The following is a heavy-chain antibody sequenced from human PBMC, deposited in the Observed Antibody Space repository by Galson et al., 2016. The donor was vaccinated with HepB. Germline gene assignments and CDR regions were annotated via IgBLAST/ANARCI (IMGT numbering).Heavy chain of an antibody. CDR3: ARGGVYYDSSGYYGDY. D-gene: IGHD3-22*01. J-gene: IGHJ4*02. Sequence: SVKVSCKASGGTFSNYIISWVRQAPGQGFEWMGRIIPILGKANYAQKFQGRVTITADKSTSTAYMELSSLRSEDTAVYYCARGGVYYDSSGYYGDYWGQGTLVTVSS. V-gene: IGHV1-69*02. CDR2: IIPILGKA. CDR1: GGTFSNYI.